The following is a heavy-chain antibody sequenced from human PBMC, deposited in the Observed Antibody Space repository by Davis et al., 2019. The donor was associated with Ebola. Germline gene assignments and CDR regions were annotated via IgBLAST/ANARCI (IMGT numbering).Heavy chain of an antibody. CDR2: IYYSGST. D-gene: IGHD3-3*01. J-gene: IGHJ6*03. CDR1: GGSTSSGDYY. CDR3: ARVVKLRFLGYYYMDV. V-gene: IGHV4-30-4*02. Sequence: PSETLSLTCTVSGGSTSSGDYYWSWIRQPPGKGLEWIGYIYYSGSTYYNPSLKSRVTISVDTSKNQFSLKLSSVTAADTAVYYCARVVKLRFLGYYYMDVWGKGTTVTVSS.